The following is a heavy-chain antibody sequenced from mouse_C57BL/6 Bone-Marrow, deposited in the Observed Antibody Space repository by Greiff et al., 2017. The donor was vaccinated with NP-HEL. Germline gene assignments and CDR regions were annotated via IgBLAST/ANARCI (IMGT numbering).Heavy chain of an antibody. J-gene: IGHJ2*01. CDR2: IDPSDSST. Sequence: QVQLKQPGAELVKPGASVKLSCKASGYTFTSYWMQWVKQRPGQGLEWIGEIDPSDSSTNYNQKFKGKATLTVDTSSSTAYMQLSSLTSEDSAVYYCARENWDFDYWGQGTTLTVSS. CDR3: ARENWDFDY. CDR1: GYTFTSYW. V-gene: IGHV1-50*01. D-gene: IGHD4-1*01.